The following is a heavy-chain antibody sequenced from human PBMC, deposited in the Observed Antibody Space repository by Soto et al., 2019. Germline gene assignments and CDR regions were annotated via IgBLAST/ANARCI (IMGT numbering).Heavy chain of an antibody. CDR1: GFTFDDFA. CDR2: ISWNSGSI. J-gene: IGHJ4*02. Sequence: EVQLVESGGGLVQPGGSLKLSCVASGFTFDDFAMHWVRQAPGKGLEWVSTISWNSGSIGYADSVKGRFTISRDSAKNSLYLQMHSLRAEDTALYYCAKDLDYGANSIEYWGQGTLVTVSS. CDR3: AKDLDYGANSIEY. D-gene: IGHD4-17*01. V-gene: IGHV3-9*01.